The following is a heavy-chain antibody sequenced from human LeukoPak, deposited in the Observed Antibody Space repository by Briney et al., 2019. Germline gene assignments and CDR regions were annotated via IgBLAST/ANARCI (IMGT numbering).Heavy chain of an antibody. Sequence: ASVKVSCKASGYTFTGYYMHWVRQAPGQGLEWMGWINPNSGGTNYAQKFQGRVTMTRDTSISTAYMELSRLRSDDTAVYYCARERRYYDSSGYYPDAFDIWGQGTMVTVSS. CDR1: GYTFTGYY. V-gene: IGHV1-2*02. J-gene: IGHJ3*02. D-gene: IGHD3-22*01. CDR2: INPNSGGT. CDR3: ARERRYYDSSGYYPDAFDI.